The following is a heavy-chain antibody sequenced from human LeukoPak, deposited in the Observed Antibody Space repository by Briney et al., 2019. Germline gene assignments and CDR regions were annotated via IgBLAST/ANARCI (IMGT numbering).Heavy chain of an antibody. J-gene: IGHJ4*02. CDR1: GFTFRNYW. CDR2: LNQYGDHK. V-gene: IGHV3-7*01. CDR3: SRDLGTGRPHDF. Sequence: GGSLRLSCAASGFTFRNYWMTWVRQAPGKGLEWVANLNQYGDHKYYDDSVKGRFTISRDNARDSLYLEMNSLTVEGTAVYFCSRDLGTGRPHDFWGQGTLVTVSS. D-gene: IGHD3/OR15-3a*01.